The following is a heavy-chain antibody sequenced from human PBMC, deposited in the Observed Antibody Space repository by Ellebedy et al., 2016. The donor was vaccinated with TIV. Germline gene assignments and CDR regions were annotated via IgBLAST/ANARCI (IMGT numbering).Heavy chain of an antibody. D-gene: IGHD6-19*01. CDR1: GYAFATYG. CDR3: ARDHLAVDGRGFHP. J-gene: IGHJ5*02. CDR2: INTTTGNS. V-gene: IGHV7-4-1*02. Sequence: ASVKVSCKASGYAFATYGINWVRQAPGQGLEWMGWINTTTGNSTYAQGFRGRFVFSLDTSVSTTYLQISSLQTEDTAMYYCARDHLAVDGRGFHPWGHGTLVTISS.